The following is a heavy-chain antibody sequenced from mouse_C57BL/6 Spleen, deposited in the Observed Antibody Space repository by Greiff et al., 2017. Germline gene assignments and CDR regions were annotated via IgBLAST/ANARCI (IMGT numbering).Heavy chain of an antibody. J-gene: IGHJ2*01. CDR2: IYIGNGYT. Sequence: DVKLQESGAELVRPGSSVKMSCKTSGYTFTSYGINWVKQRPGQGLEWVGYIYIGNGYTEYNEKFKGKATLTSDTSSSTAYMQLSSLTSDDSAIYFCARWSGYCYFDYWGQGTTLTVSS. D-gene: IGHD2-3*01. CDR1: GYTFTSYG. CDR3: ARWSGYCYFDY. V-gene: IGHV1-58*01.